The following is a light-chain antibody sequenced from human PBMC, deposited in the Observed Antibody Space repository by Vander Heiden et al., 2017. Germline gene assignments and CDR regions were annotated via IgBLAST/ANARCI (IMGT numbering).Light chain of an antibody. Sequence: THLSSASGTPGHRVTVTCTGGSYNIGSKTVNWYQQIPGTAPELLIYDDSQRPSGIPERFSGSNSGNSASLTISRLEAGDEADYYCAAWDSSMDDQGVFGGGTKLTVL. CDR2: DDS. CDR3: AAWDSSMDDQGV. CDR1: SYNIGSKT. J-gene: IGLJ3*02. V-gene: IGLV1-44*01.